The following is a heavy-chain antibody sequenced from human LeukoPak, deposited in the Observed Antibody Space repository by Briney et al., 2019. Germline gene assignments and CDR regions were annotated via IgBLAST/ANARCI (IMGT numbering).Heavy chain of an antibody. CDR1: GFTFSSYG. V-gene: IGHV3-30*02. CDR3: AKDGTPLPVPYYYYYMDV. D-gene: IGHD2-15*01. J-gene: IGHJ6*03. CDR2: IRDDGSNK. Sequence: GGSLRLSCAASGFTFSSYGMHWVRQAPGKGLEWVAFIRDDGSNKYYADSVKGRFTISRDNSKNTLYLQMNSLRAEDTAVYYCAKDGTPLPVPYYYYYMDVWGKGTTVTVSS.